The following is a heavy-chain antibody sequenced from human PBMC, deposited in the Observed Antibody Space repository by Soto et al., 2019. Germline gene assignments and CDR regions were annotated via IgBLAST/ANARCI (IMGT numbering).Heavy chain of an antibody. Sequence: QVQLVQSGAEVKKPGASVKVSCKASGYTFTNYDINWVRQAPGQGLEWMGWISAYNGNTNYAQKLKGRVTMTTDTSTSTAYMELRSLRSDDTAVYYCARVPPYSSSWYFDLWGRGTLVTVSS. J-gene: IGHJ2*01. CDR2: ISAYNGNT. CDR1: GYTFTNYD. CDR3: ARVPPYSSSWYFDL. D-gene: IGHD6-13*01. V-gene: IGHV1-18*01.